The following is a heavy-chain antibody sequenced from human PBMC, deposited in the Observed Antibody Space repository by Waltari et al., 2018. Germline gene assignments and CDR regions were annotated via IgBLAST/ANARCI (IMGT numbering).Heavy chain of an antibody. J-gene: IGHJ4*02. Sequence: QVQLQESGPGLVKPSETLSLTCTVSGGSISSYYWSWIRQPPGKGLEWIGYIYYSGSTNYNPSLKSRVTISVDTSKNQFSLKLSSVTAADTAVYYCASTNDYGGWYFDYWGQGTLVTVSS. CDR2: IYYSGST. CDR3: ASTNDYGGWYFDY. CDR1: GGSISSYY. D-gene: IGHD4-17*01. V-gene: IGHV4-59*01.